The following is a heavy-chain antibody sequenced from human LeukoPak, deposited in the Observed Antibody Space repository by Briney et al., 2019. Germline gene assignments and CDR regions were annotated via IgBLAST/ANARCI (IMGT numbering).Heavy chain of an antibody. CDR3: ASSSYGQVSNVDTAMGFDY. CDR2: INPNSGGT. Sequence: ASVKVSCKASGYTFTGYYMHWVRQAPGKGLEWMGWINPNSGGTNYAQKFQGRVTMTRDTSISTAYMELSRLRSDDTAVYYCASSSYGQVSNVDTAMGFDYWGQGTLVTVSS. CDR1: GYTFTGYY. J-gene: IGHJ4*02. D-gene: IGHD5-18*01. V-gene: IGHV1-2*02.